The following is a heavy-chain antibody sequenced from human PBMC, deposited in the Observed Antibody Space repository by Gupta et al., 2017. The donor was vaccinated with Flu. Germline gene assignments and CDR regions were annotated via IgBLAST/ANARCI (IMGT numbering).Heavy chain of an antibody. CDR3: ATGGWRPPGTYYYYMDV. Sequence: EVQLVESGGGLLQPGGSLRLSCAASGFTFSSYDMHWVRQPTGKGLEWVSTIDTAGDTYYPGSVKGRFTISRENAKNSLYLQMNSLRAGDTAVYYCATGGWRPPGTYYYYMDVWGKGTTVTVSS. D-gene: IGHD1-26*01. J-gene: IGHJ6*03. CDR2: IDTAGDT. CDR1: GFTFSSYD. V-gene: IGHV3-13*01.